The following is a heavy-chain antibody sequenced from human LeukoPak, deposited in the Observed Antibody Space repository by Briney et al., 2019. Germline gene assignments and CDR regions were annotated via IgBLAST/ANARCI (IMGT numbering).Heavy chain of an antibody. Sequence: GGSLRLSCAASGFTFSVYGMHWVRQAPGKGLEWVGVIWNDGSNKYYADSVKGRFTISRDNSKNTLYLQMNSLRAEDTAVYSCARASGPFDYWGEGTLVTVSS. V-gene: IGHV3-33*01. CDR2: IWNDGSNK. D-gene: IGHD3-10*01. J-gene: IGHJ4*02. CDR1: GFTFSVYG. CDR3: ARASGPFDY.